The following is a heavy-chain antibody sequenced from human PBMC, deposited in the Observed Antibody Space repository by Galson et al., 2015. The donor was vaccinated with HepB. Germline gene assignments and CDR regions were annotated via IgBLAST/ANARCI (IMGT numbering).Heavy chain of an antibody. Sequence: SVKVSCKASGYTFTSYGISWVRQAPGQGLEWMGWISAYNGNTNYAQKLQGRVTMTTDTSTSTAYMELRSLRSDDTAVYYCAREGLYYYGSGSWGYFDYWGQGTLVTVSS. CDR2: ISAYNGNT. D-gene: IGHD3-10*01. J-gene: IGHJ4*02. CDR3: AREGLYYYGSGSWGYFDY. V-gene: IGHV1-18*04. CDR1: GYTFTSYG.